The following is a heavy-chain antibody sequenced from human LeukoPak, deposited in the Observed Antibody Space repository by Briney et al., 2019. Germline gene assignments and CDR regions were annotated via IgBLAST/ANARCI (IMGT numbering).Heavy chain of an antibody. CDR1: GFTFSGSA. CDR2: IRSKANSYAT. J-gene: IGHJ4*02. Sequence: GGSLRLSCAASGFTFSGSAMHWVRQASGKGLEWVGRIRSKANSYATAYAASVKGRFTISRDDSKNTAYLQMNSLKTEDTAVYYCTLVPYSGNSSPSGYWGQGTLVTVSS. D-gene: IGHD4-23*01. CDR3: TLVPYSGNSSPSGY. V-gene: IGHV3-73*01.